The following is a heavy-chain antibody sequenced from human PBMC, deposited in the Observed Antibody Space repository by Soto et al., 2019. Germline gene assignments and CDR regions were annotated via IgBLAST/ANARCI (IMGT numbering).Heavy chain of an antibody. D-gene: IGHD2-15*01. CDR3: ARDWYCSGGSCRDTFDI. J-gene: IGHJ3*02. CDR1: GYTLTSYG. CDR2: ISGYNDNL. Sequence: ASVKVSCKASGYTLTSYGISWVRQAPGQGLEGMGWISGYNDNLRCAQNLQGLQGRVTMTTDTSTSTAYMELRSLRSDDTALYYCARDWYCSGGSCRDTFDIWGQGTMVTVSS. V-gene: IGHV1-18*01.